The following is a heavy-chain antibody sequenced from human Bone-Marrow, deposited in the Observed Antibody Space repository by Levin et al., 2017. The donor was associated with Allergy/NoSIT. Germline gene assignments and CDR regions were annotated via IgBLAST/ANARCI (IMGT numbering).Heavy chain of an antibody. CDR2: IYYSGST. Sequence: SQTLSLTCTVSGGSISSSSYYWGWIRQPPGKGLEWIGSIYYSGSTYYNPSLKSRVTISVDTSKNQFSLKLSSVTAADTAVYYCARQGAVAGGTYFDYWGQGTLVTVSS. CDR3: ARQGAVAGGTYFDY. J-gene: IGHJ4*02. D-gene: IGHD6-19*01. CDR1: GGSISSSSYY. V-gene: IGHV4-39*01.